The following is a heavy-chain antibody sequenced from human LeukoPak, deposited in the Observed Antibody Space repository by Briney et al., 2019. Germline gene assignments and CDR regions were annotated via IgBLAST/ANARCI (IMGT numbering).Heavy chain of an antibody. CDR2: IRSKAYGGTT. V-gene: IGHV3-49*04. D-gene: IGHD3-22*01. J-gene: IGHJ4*02. Sequence: GGSLRLSCTASGFTFGDYAMSWVRQAPGKGLEWVGFIRSKAYGGTTEYAASVKGRFTISRDDSKSIAYLQMNSLKTEDTAVYYCTRDPRFPTYYYDEGGYWGQGTLVTVSS. CDR1: GFTFGDYA. CDR3: TRDPRFPTYYYDEGGY.